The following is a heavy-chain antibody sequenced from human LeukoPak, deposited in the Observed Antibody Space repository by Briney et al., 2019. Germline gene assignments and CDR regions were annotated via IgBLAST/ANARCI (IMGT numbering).Heavy chain of an antibody. D-gene: IGHD4/OR15-4a*01. CDR3: ARESDLSNYDRTDY. V-gene: IGHV4-61*02. CDR1: GGSISSGNYY. CDR2: MYTSGST. J-gene: IGHJ4*02. Sequence: SETLSLTCTVSGGSISSGNYYWSWLRQPAGKGLEWIGRMYTSGSTNYNPTLKSRVTISADTSKNQLSLKLSSVTAADTAVYYCARESDLSNYDRTDYWGQGTLVTVSS.